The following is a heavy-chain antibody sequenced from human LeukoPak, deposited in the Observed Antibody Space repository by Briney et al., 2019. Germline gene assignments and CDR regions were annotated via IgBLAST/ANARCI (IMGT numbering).Heavy chain of an antibody. Sequence: ASVKVSCKASGYTFTGYYMHWVRQAPGQGLEWMGWINPNSGGTNYAQKFQGRVTMTRDTSISTAYMELSRLRSDDTAVYCCARLAPFYGDYVVDYWGQGTLVTVSS. J-gene: IGHJ4*02. D-gene: IGHD4-17*01. CDR2: INPNSGGT. V-gene: IGHV1-2*02. CDR3: ARLAPFYGDYVVDY. CDR1: GYTFTGYY.